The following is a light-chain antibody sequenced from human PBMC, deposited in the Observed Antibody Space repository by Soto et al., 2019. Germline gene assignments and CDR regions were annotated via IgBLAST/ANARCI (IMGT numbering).Light chain of an antibody. J-gene: IGKJ1*01. CDR2: GAS. Sequence: VLTQSPGTLSLSPGERATLSCRASQSVSSNNLAWYQQKLGQAPRLLISGASNRATGIPDRFSGSGSGTDFTLTISRLEPEDFAVYYCQQYGDSPRTFGQGTKWIS. CDR1: QSVSSNN. CDR3: QQYGDSPRT. V-gene: IGKV3-20*01.